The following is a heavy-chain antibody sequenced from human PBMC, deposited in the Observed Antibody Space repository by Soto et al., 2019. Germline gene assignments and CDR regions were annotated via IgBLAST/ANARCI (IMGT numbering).Heavy chain of an antibody. Sequence: ASVKVSCKASGFTFTSSAMQWVRQAPGQGLEWIGWISADNGDTNYAQNLQDRVTMTTDTSTSTAYMELRSLRSDDTAVYYCARGDYYYGMDVWGQGTTVTVSS. V-gene: IGHV1-18*01. CDR3: ARGDYYYGMDV. CDR1: GFTFTSSA. J-gene: IGHJ6*02. CDR2: ISADNGDT.